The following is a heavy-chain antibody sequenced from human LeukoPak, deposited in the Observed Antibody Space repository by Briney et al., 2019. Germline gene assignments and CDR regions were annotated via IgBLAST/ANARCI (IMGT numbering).Heavy chain of an antibody. CDR3: ARGGDYGDYLVGARFDP. D-gene: IGHD4-17*01. CDR1: GFTFSSYA. Sequence: GSLRLSCAASGFTFSSYAMSWVRQAPGKGLEWIGEINHSGSTNYNPSLKSRVTISVDTSKNQFSLKLSSVTAADTAVYYCARGGDYGDYLVGARFDPWGQGTLVTVSS. CDR2: INHSGST. J-gene: IGHJ5*02. V-gene: IGHV4-34*01.